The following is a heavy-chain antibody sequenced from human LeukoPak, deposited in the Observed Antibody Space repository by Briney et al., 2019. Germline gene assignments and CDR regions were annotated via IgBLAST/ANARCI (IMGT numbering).Heavy chain of an antibody. CDR2: IKQDGSEE. J-gene: IGHJ4*02. V-gene: IGHV3-7*01. CDR3: ARENSGTFSLDY. D-gene: IGHD1-26*01. Sequence: PGGSLRLSCAASGFTFSSYSMNWVRQAPGKGLEWVANIKQDGSEEYYVDSLKGRFTISRDNAKNSLYLQIHSLRAEDTAVYYCARENSGTFSLDYWGQGTLVTVSS. CDR1: GFTFSSYS.